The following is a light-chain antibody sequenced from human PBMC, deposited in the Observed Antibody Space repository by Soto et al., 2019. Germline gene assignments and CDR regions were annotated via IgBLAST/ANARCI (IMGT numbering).Light chain of an antibody. V-gene: IGKV3-20*01. CDR3: QQYNSYPLT. CDR2: GAS. Sequence: EIVLTQSPCTLSFSPGERATLSCRASQSVSSSYLAWYQQKPGQAPRLLIYGASSRATGIPDRFSGSGSGTDFTLTISRLEPEDFATYYCQQYNSYPLTFGQGTKVDIK. J-gene: IGKJ1*01. CDR1: QSVSSSY.